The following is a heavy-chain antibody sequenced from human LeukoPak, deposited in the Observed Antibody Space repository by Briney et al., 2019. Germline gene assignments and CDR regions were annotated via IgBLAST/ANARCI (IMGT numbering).Heavy chain of an antibody. CDR3: ARGRGGDNFDY. V-gene: IGHV4-59*08. CDR2: IYYSGST. CDR1: GGSISSYY. J-gene: IGHJ4*02. D-gene: IGHD3-16*01. Sequence: SETLSLTCTVSGGSISSYYWSWIRQPPGKGLEWIGYIYYSGSTIYNPSLKSRVTISVDTSKNQFSLKLSSVTAADTAVYYCARGRGGDNFDYWGQGTLVTVSS.